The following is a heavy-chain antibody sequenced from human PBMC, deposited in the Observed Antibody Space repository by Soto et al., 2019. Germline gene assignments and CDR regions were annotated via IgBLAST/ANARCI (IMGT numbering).Heavy chain of an antibody. CDR1: GYSFTSYW. J-gene: IGHJ6*02. V-gene: IGHV5-10-1*01. Sequence: LGESLKISCKGSGYSFTSYWISWVRQMPGKGLEWMGRIDPSDSYTNYSPSFKGQVTISADKSISTAYLQWSSLKASDTAMFYCSRLARYSSSSPWYYYYYYGMDVWGQGTTVTVSS. D-gene: IGHD6-6*01. CDR3: SRLARYSSSSPWYYYYYYGMDV. CDR2: IDPSDSYT.